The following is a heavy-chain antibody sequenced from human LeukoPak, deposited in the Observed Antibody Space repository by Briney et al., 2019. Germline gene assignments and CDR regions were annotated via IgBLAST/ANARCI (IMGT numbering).Heavy chain of an antibody. CDR2: IIPIFGTA. D-gene: IGHD3-10*01. CDR3: ARTSLRWFGELLSWFDP. J-gene: IGHJ5*02. V-gene: IGHV1-69*13. Sequence: VKVSCKASGGTFSSYAISWVRQAPGQGLEWMGGIIPIFGTANYAQKFQGRVTITADESTSIAYMELSSLRSEDTAVYYCARTSLRWFGELLSWFDPWGQGTLVTVSS. CDR1: GGTFSSYA.